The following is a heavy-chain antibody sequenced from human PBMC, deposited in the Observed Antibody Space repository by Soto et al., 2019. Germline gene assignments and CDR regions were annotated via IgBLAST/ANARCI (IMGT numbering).Heavy chain of an antibody. D-gene: IGHD3-10*01. Sequence: RGSPRLFCVAYPLSFRSSAMSRLPQAPGEGLEWVSTITASGGDTKYADSVRGRFTISRDNSKNTLYLQMSSLRAEDSSVYYCARGSKDSYQGSRIFDFWGRGTMVTVSS. CDR2: ITASGGDT. CDR1: PLSFRSSA. V-gene: IGHV3-23*01. J-gene: IGHJ4*02. CDR3: ARGSKDSYQGSRIFDF.